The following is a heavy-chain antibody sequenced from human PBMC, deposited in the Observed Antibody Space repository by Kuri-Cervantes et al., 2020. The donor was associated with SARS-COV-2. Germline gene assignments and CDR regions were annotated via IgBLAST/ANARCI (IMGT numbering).Heavy chain of an antibody. CDR2: ISYDGSNK. CDR1: GFTFSSYA. J-gene: IGHJ6*02. Sequence: GESLKISCAASGFTFSSYAMHWVRQAPGKGLEWVAVISYDGSNKYYADSVKGRFTISRDNSKNTLYLQMSSLRAEDTAVYYCARCIAAAGTYYYYGMDVWGQGTTVTVSS. V-gene: IGHV3-30-3*01. D-gene: IGHD6-13*01. CDR3: ARCIAAAGTYYYYGMDV.